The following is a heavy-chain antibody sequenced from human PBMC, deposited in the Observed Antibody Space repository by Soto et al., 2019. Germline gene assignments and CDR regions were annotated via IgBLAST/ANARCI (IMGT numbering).Heavy chain of an antibody. CDR1: GFTFSSYS. J-gene: IGHJ3*02. D-gene: IGHD3-22*01. V-gene: IGHV3-21*01. CDR3: ARDRVSGSGYYSDAFDI. CDR2: ISSSSSYI. Sequence: GGSLRLSCAASGFTFSSYSMNWVRQAPGKGLEWVSSISSSSSYIYYADSVKGRFTISRDNAKNSLYLQMNSLRAEDTAVYYCARDRVSGSGYYSDAFDIWGQGTMVTVSS.